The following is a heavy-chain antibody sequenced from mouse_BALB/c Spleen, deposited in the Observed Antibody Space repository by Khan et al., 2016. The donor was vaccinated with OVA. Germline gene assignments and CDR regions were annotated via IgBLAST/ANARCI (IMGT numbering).Heavy chain of an antibody. CDR3: ARSLYSSYGYALDY. J-gene: IGHJ4*01. Sequence: VQLKQSGPGLVKPSQSLSLTCTVTGYSITSDYAWNWIRQFPGNKLAWMGYISSTGSTSYNPSLKSRISITRDTSKNQFFLQLKSVTTEDTAAYYGARSLYSSYGYALDYWGRGTSVTVSA. D-gene: IGHD2-14*01. CDR1: GYSITSDYA. V-gene: IGHV3-2*02. CDR2: ISSTGST.